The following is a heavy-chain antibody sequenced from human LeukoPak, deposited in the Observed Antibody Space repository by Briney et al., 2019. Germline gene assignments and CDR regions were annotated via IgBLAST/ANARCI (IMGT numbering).Heavy chain of an antibody. CDR2: MNPNSGNT. CDR1: GYTFTSYD. CDR3: ARVYSRRSSGYYYADY. Sequence: EASVKVSCKASGYTFTSYDINWVRQATGQGLEWMGWMNPNSGNTGYAQKFQGRVTMTRNTSINIAYMELSSLRSEDTAVYYCARVYSRRSSGYYYADYWGQGTLVTVSS. D-gene: IGHD3-22*01. J-gene: IGHJ4*02. V-gene: IGHV1-8*01.